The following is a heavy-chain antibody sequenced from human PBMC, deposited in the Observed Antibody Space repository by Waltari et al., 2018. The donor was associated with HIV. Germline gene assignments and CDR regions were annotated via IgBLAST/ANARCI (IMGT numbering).Heavy chain of an antibody. V-gene: IGHV4-31*03. D-gene: IGHD5-18*01. J-gene: IGHJ6*02. CDR1: GGPISRGGYY. CDR2: FYYSGGT. CDR3: ARVRSPGYTYGFYFYYYGMDV. Sequence: QVQLQESGPGLVKPSQTLSLTCTVSGGPISRGGYYWRWIRQHPGKGLAGVGFFYYSGGTAYNPSLKSRVTISVDTAKNQFSLKLSSVTAAYTAVYYCARVRSPGYTYGFYFYYYGMDVWGQGTTVTVSS.